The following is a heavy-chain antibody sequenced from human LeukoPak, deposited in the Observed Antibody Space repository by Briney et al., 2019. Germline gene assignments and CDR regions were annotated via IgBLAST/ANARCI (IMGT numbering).Heavy chain of an antibody. V-gene: IGHV1-69*13. CDR1: GGTFSSYA. CDR3: AGGSYYGSGSQPFDY. D-gene: IGHD3-10*01. J-gene: IGHJ4*02. Sequence: ASVKVSCKASGGTFSSYAISWVRQAPGQGLEWMGGIIPIFGTANYAQKFQGRVTITADESTSTAYMELSSLRSEDTAVYYCAGGSYYGSGSQPFDYWGQGTLVTVSS. CDR2: IIPIFGTA.